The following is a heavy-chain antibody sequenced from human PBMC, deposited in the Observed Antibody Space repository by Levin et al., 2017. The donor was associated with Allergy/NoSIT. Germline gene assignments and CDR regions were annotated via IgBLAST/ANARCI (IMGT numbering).Heavy chain of an antibody. J-gene: IGHJ4*02. CDR2: IYYSGTT. D-gene: IGHD1-26*01. CDR1: GASIRSSSYY. Sequence: PSETLSLTCTVSGASIRSSSYYWGWIRQPPGTGLEWIGDIYYSGTTDYSPSLRSRVTMSVDTSKNQFSLRLTSVTAADTAVYYCAREVGRSGYFDYWGQGTLVTVSS. CDR3: AREVGRSGYFDY. V-gene: IGHV4-39*07.